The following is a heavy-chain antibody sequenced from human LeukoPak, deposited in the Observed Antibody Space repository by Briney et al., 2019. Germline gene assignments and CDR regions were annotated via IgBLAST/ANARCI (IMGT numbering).Heavy chain of an antibody. J-gene: IGHJ4*02. D-gene: IGHD3-22*01. V-gene: IGHV3-7*01. Sequence: GGSLRLSCAASGFTVNSKYMSWVRQAPGKGLEWVANIKQDGSEKYYVDSVKGRFTISRDNAKNSLYLQMNSLRAEDTAVYYCAKKAYYYDSCGYTPFAVFDYWGQGTLVTVSS. CDR3: AKKAYYYDSCGYTPFAVFDY. CDR1: GFTVNSKY. CDR2: IKQDGSEK.